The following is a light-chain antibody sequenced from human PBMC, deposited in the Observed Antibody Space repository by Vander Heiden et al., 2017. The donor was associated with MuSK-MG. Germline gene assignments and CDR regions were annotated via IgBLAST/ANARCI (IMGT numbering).Light chain of an antibody. V-gene: IGKV3-20*01. J-gene: IGKJ3*01. CDR3: QQYGSSPPFT. Sequence: EIVLTQSPGTLSLSPGERATLSCRASQSVSSSYLAWYQQKPGQAPRLLIYGASSRATGIPDRFSGSDSGTDFTLTISRLEPEDFAVYYCQQYGSSPPFTFGHGTKVDIK. CDR1: QSVSSSY. CDR2: GAS.